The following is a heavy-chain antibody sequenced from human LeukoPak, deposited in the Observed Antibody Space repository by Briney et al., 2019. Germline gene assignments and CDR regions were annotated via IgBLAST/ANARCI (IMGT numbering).Heavy chain of an antibody. CDR1: GGSFSGYY. CDR2: INHSGST. J-gene: IGHJ4*02. Sequence: SETLSLTCAVYGGSFSGYYWSWIRQPPGKGLEWIGEINHSGSTNYNPSLKSRVTISVDTSKNQFSLKLSSVTAADEAVYYCARGVRTAMAIDFDYWAQGTVVTVS. D-gene: IGHD5-18*01. V-gene: IGHV4-34*01. CDR3: ARGVRTAMAIDFDY.